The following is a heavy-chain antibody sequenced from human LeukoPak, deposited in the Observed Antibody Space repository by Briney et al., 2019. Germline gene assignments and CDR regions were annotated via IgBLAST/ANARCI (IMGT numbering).Heavy chain of an antibody. V-gene: IGHV1-2*02. CDR2: INPNSGGT. D-gene: IGHD2-21*02. J-gene: IGHJ4*02. CDR1: GYTFTGYY. CDR3: ARDRPWVVTAKGDY. Sequence: ASVKVSCKASGYTFTGYYMRWVRQAPGQGLEWMGWINPNSGGTNYAQKFQGRVTMTRDTSISTAYMELSRLRSDDTAVYYCARDRPWVVTAKGDYWGQGTLVTVSS.